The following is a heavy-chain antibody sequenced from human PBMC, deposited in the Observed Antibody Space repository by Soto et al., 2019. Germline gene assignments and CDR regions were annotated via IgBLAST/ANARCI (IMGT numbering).Heavy chain of an antibody. CDR3: ARASSSWSYNWFDP. CDR2: ISAYNGNT. V-gene: IGHV1-18*01. D-gene: IGHD6-13*01. CDR1: CYTFSRYG. J-gene: IGHJ5*02. Sequence: GPVKGSRQGSCYTFSRYGFSWGGQGPRQRVEGMGGISAYNGNTNYAQKLQGRVTMPTDTSTSTAYMELRSLRSDDTAVYYCARASSSWSYNWFDPWGQGTLVTVSS.